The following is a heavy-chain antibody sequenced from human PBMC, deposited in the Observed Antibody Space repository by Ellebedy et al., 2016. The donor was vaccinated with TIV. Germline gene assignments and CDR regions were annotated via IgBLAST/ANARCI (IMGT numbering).Heavy chain of an antibody. V-gene: IGHV1-2*02. CDR3: ARDRAETPMVELFDS. D-gene: IGHD5-18*01. J-gene: IGHJ4*02. CDR1: GYMFSGYY. Sequence: AASVKVSCKASGYMFSGYYIHWVRQAPGQGLEWVGWISPNGGDTNFAQKFQGRVTLTRYTSTSTVYMDLSSLTSEDTAVYYCARDRAETPMVELFDSWGQGTLVTVSS. CDR2: ISPNGGDT.